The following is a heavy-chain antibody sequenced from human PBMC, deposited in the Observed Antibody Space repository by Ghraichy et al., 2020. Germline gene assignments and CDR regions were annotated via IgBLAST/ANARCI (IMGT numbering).Heavy chain of an antibody. V-gene: IGHV6-1*01. CDR1: GDSVSSNSAA. Sequence: SETLSLTCAISGDSVSSNSAAWNWIRQSPSRGLEWLGRTYFRSKWYNDYALSVKSRITINPDTSKNQISLQLNSVTPEDTAVYYCARYILEAGNFDYWGQGTLVTVSS. J-gene: IGHJ4*02. CDR3: ARYILEAGNFDY. CDR2: TYFRSKWYN. D-gene: IGHD1-1*01.